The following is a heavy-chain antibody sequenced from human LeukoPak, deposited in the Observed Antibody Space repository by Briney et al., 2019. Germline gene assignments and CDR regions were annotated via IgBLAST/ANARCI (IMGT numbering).Heavy chain of an antibody. V-gene: IGHV4-38-2*01. J-gene: IGHJ4*02. CDR3: ARHTYDSSGYYYVDY. D-gene: IGHD3-22*01. CDR2: ISHSGST. CDR1: GSSISSGYY. Sequence: SETLSLTCAVSGSSISSGYYWGWIRQPPGKGLEWIGSISHSGSTYYNPSLKSRVTISVDTSKNQFSLKLSSVTAADTAVYYCARHTYDSSGYYYVDYWGQGTLVTASS.